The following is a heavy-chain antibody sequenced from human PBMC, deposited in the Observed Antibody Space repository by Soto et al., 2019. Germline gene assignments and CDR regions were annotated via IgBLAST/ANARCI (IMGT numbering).Heavy chain of an antibody. Sequence: QLQLQESGPGLVKPSETLSLTCTVSGGSISSRSYYWGWIRQPPGKGLEWIGSIYYSGSTYYNPSPKSRVTISVDTTKNQFSLKLSAVPAADTVVYYCARHACHSSGYTDYWGHGTLVTVSS. CDR2: IYYSGST. CDR1: GGSISSRSYY. D-gene: IGHD6-19*01. J-gene: IGHJ4*01. CDR3: ARHACHSSGYTDY. V-gene: IGHV4-39*01.